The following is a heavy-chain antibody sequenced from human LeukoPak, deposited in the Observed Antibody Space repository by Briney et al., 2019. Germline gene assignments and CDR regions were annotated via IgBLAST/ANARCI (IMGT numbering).Heavy chain of an antibody. J-gene: IGHJ4*02. CDR2: ISGSGGST. D-gene: IGHD6-13*01. CDR3: AKAAAGTVGLDY. Sequence: GGSLRLSCAASGFTFSSYGMSWVRQAPGRGLEWVSAISGSGGSTYYADSVKGRFTISRDNSKNSLYLQMNSLRAEDTAVYYCAKAAAGTVGLDYWGQGTLVTVSS. V-gene: IGHV3-23*01. CDR1: GFTFSSYG.